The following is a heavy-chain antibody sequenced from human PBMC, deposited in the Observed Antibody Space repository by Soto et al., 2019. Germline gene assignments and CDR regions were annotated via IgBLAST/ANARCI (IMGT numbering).Heavy chain of an antibody. J-gene: IGHJ5*02. D-gene: IGHD2-15*01. CDR2: INHSGST. CDR3: ASVSWSGYDSGEINWFDP. CDR1: GGSFSGHY. Sequence: SETLSLTCAVYGGSFSGHYWSWVRQPPGKGLEWIGEINHSGSTDYTPSLKSRVTISVDTSKNQFSLKLSSVTAADTAVYYCASVSWSGYDSGEINWFDPWGQGTLVTVSS. V-gene: IGHV4-34*01.